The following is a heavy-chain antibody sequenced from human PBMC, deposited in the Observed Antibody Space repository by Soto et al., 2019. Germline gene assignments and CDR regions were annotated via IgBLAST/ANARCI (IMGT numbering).Heavy chain of an antibody. J-gene: IGHJ4*02. CDR2: IYYSGST. CDR3: ARRLDDFWSGYYTATFDY. Sequence: QVQLQESGPGLVKPSQTLSLTCTVSGGSISSGGYYWSWIRQHPGKGLEWIGYIYYSGSTYYNPSLKSRVTRSVDTSKNQFSLKLSSVTAADTAVYYCARRLDDFWSGYYTATFDYWGQGTLVTVSS. D-gene: IGHD3-3*01. V-gene: IGHV4-31*03. CDR1: GGSISSGGYY.